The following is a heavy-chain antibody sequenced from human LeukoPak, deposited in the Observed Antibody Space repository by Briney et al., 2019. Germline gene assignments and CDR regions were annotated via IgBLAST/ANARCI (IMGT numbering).Heavy chain of an antibody. J-gene: IGHJ4*02. Sequence: GGSLRLSCAASGFTFGSYWMTWVRQAPGKGLEWVANMKHDGIEKYYVDSVKGRFTISRDNTKNSLYLQMNSLRAEDTAVYYCARDFMATITDYWGQGTLVTVSS. CDR1: GFTFGSYW. D-gene: IGHD5-24*01. CDR2: MKHDGIEK. CDR3: ARDFMATITDY. V-gene: IGHV3-7*01.